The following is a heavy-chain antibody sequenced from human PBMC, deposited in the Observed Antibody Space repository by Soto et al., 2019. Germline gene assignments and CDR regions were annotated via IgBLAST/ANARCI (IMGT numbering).Heavy chain of an antibody. D-gene: IGHD3-3*01. CDR2: IKSRTDGGTA. J-gene: IGHJ4*02. CDR1: GFTFFTAW. CDR3: TTYFSISIFGLVTDLGY. V-gene: IGHV3-15*01. Sequence: EVQLVESGGGLVQPGGSLRLSCATSGFTFFTAWMSWVRQAPGKGLEWVGRIKSRTDGGTADYAAPTKGRFTISRDDSKKTLYLQIDSLRTEDTAVYYCTTYFSISIFGLVTDLGYWGQGTLVSVSS.